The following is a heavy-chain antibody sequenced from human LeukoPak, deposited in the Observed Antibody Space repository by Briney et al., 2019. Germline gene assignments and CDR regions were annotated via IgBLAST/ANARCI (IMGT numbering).Heavy chain of an antibody. CDR3: ARSLRLGDPGYIDY. CDR2: IYPGDSDT. J-gene: IGHJ4*02. D-gene: IGHD3-16*01. V-gene: IGHV5-51*01. CDR1: GYSFSSYW. Sequence: HGESLKISCKGSGYSFSSYWIGWVRQMPGKGLEWMGIIYPGDSDTRYSPSFQGQVPISADKSISTAYLQWSSLKASDTAMYYCARSLRLGDPGYIDYWGQGTLVTVSS.